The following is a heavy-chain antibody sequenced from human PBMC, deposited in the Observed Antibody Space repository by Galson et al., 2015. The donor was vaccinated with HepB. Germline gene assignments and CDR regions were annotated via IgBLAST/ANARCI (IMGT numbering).Heavy chain of an antibody. V-gene: IGHV3-11*06. CDR1: GFTFSDYY. J-gene: IGHJ3*02. Sequence: SLRLSCAASGFTFSDYYMTWIRQAPGKGLEWVSYISFSSSYTNYADSVKGRFTISRDNAKNSLYLQMNSLRPEDTAVYYCARPLTRDIYGDYSIWGQGTMVTVSS. D-gene: IGHD4-17*01. CDR3: ARPLTRDIYGDYSI. CDR2: ISFSSSYT.